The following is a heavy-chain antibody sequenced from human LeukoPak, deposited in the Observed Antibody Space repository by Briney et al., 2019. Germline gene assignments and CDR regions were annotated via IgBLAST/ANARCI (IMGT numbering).Heavy chain of an antibody. CDR1: GFTFSSYW. D-gene: IGHD3-22*01. J-gene: IGHJ4*02. CDR3: AGGYNYFDY. V-gene: IGHV3-74*01. CDR2: INSDGSST. Sequence: GGSLRLSCAAPGFTFSSYWMHWVGRAPGKDLVGVSRINSDGSSTSYADSVKGRFTISRDNAKNTLYLQMNSLRAEDTAVYYCAGGYNYFDYWRQGTLVTVSS.